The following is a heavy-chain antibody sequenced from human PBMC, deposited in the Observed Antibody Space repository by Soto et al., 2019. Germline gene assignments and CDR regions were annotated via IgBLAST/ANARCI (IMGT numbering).Heavy chain of an antibody. D-gene: IGHD2-8*01. CDR3: ARVMRDSYFDY. J-gene: IGHJ4*02. Sequence: XGSLRLYCVDSGFTFGSFGMRWVRQAPGKGLEWVSAIGGSGGSTYYADSVKGRFTISRDNSKNMVYLQMNSLRAGDTAVYYCARVMRDSYFDYWGQSTLVTVSS. V-gene: IGHV3-23*01. CDR2: IGGSGGST. CDR1: GFTFGSFG.